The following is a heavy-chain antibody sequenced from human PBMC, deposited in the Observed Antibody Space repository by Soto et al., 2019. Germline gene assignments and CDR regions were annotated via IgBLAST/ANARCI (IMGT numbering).Heavy chain of an antibody. D-gene: IGHD2-15*01. CDR3: AREDIHCSGGRCDGVPMYV. Sequence: ESGGDLVQPGGSLRLSCAGSGFSVSSKYMSWVRQAPGKGLEWVSVIYNEGSGGRIYYADSVKGRFTISRDKSENTLFLQMNSLRAADTCVYYCAREDIHCSGGRCDGVPMYVWGKGTTVSVSS. J-gene: IGHJ6*03. V-gene: IGHV3-66*01. CDR2: IYNEGSGGRI. CDR1: GFSVSSKY.